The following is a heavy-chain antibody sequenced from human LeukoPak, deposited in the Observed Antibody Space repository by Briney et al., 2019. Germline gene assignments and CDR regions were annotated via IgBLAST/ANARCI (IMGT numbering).Heavy chain of an antibody. V-gene: IGHV4-39*02. CDR3: ASAPRQGSIGGLDY. CDR2: IYYTGTT. CDR1: GASINSSTYY. J-gene: IGHJ4*02. D-gene: IGHD3-16*01. Sequence: SETLSLTCSVSGASINSSTYYWGWICQPPGKGLEWIGAIYYTGTTYYNPSLRSRVTISVDTSKNHFSLKLSSVTAADTALYYCASAPRQGSIGGLDYWGQGTLVTVSS.